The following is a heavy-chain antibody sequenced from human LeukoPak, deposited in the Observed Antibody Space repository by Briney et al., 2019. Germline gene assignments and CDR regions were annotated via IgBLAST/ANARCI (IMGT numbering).Heavy chain of an antibody. CDR1: GGTFSSYT. CDR3: ARDRGRRYYDSSGYQPFDY. Sequence: SVKVSCKASGGTFSSYTISWVRQAPGQGLEWMGRIIPILGIANYAQKFQGKVTITADKSTSTAYMELSSLRSEDTAVYYCARDRGRRYYDSSGYQPFDYWGQGTLVTVSS. CDR2: IIPILGIA. J-gene: IGHJ4*02. D-gene: IGHD3-22*01. V-gene: IGHV1-69*04.